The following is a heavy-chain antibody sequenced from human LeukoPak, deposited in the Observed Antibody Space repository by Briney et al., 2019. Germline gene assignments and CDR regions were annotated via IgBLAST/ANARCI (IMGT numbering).Heavy chain of an antibody. CDR3: AKDSRFTAFTVTTPNWFDP. V-gene: IGHV3-23*01. CDR1: GFTFSSYA. CDR2: ISGSGGST. D-gene: IGHD4-17*01. J-gene: IGHJ5*02. Sequence: GSLRLSCAASGFTFSSYAMSWVRQAPGKGLEWVSAISGSGGSTYYADSVKGRFTISRDNSKNTLYLQMNSLRAEDTAVYYCAKDSRFTAFTVTTPNWFDPWGQGTLVTVSS.